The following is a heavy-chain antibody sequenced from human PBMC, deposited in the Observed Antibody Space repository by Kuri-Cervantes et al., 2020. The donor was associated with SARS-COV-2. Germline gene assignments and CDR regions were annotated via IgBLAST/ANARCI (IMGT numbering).Heavy chain of an antibody. CDR2: IYYSGST. V-gene: IGHV4-39*02. CDR3: ARDLGYVQLERRPYYYGMDV. J-gene: IGHJ6*02. Sequence: SETLSLTCTVSGDSLRSGAHYWGWIRQPPGKGLEWIGSIYYSGSTYYNPSLKSRVTISVDTSKNQFSLKLSSVTAADTAVYYCARDLGYVQLERRPYYYGMDVWGQGTTVTVSS. D-gene: IGHD1-1*01. CDR1: GDSLRSGAHY.